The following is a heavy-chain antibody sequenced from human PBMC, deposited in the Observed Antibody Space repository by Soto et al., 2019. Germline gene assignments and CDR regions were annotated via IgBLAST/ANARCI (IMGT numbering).Heavy chain of an antibody. V-gene: IGHV4-34*01. J-gene: IGHJ4*02. D-gene: IGHD6-13*01. CDR3: ARGRSSSWPPPAFDY. CDR1: GGSFSGYY. Sequence: SETLSLTCAVYGGSFSGYYWSWIRQPPGKGLEWIGEINHSGSTNYNPSLKSRVTISVDTSKNQFSLKLSSVTAADTAVYYCARGRSSSWPPPAFDYWGQGTLVTVSS. CDR2: INHSGST.